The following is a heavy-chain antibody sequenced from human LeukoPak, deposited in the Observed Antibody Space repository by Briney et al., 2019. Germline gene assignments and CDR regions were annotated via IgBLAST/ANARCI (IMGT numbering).Heavy chain of an antibody. J-gene: IGHJ4*02. CDR3: ARYHCDRTACYNFDF. CDR2: IYYSGST. D-gene: IGHD2-2*01. V-gene: IGHV4-59*01. Sequence: SETLFLTCTVSGGSISSYYWSWIRQPPGKGLEWIGYIYYSGSTNYNPSLKSRVTISVDTSKNQFSLKLSSLTAADTAVYYCARYHCDRTACYNFDFWGQGTLVTVSS. CDR1: GGSISSYY.